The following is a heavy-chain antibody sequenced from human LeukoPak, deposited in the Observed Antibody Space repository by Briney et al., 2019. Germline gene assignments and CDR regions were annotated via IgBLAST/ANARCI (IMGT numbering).Heavy chain of an antibody. CDR3: AREGAHYDILTGYSRLNWFDP. V-gene: IGHV1-18*01. CDR2: ISAYNGNT. J-gene: IGHJ5*02. CDR1: GYTFTSYG. Sequence: GASVKVSCKASGYTFTSYGISWVRQAPGKGLEWMGWISAYNGNTNYAQKIQGRVTITTDTSTSTAYMELRSLRSDDTAVYYCAREGAHYDILTGYSRLNWFDPWGQGTLVTVSS. D-gene: IGHD3-9*01.